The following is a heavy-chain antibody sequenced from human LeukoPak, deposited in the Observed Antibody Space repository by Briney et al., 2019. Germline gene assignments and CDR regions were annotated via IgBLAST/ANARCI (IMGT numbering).Heavy chain of an antibody. CDR2: ISSSGGAT. V-gene: IGHV3-48*03. D-gene: IGHD6-25*01. CDR1: GFTFINFE. Sequence: PGGSLRLSCLASGFTFINFEITWVRQAPGKGLEWVSYISSSGGATYYAESMKGRFTISRDNAKNSVFLQMNGLRPSDTSVYYCARINGQRTSIDYWGQGTLVTVSS. J-gene: IGHJ4*02. CDR3: ARINGQRTSIDY.